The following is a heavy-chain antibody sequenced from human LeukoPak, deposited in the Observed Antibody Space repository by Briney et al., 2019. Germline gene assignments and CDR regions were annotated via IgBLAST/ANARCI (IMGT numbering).Heavy chain of an antibody. V-gene: IGHV4-59*08. J-gene: IGHJ4*02. CDR2: VYYTGST. CDR1: GGSFSTYY. D-gene: IGHD4-17*01. CDR3: ARIDGDLLDS. Sequence: PSETLSLTCSVSGGSFSTYYWTWIRQPPGKGLEYIGYVYYTGSTNYNPSLQSRVAISIDTSKNQFSLKLRSATAADTAVYFCARIDGDLLDSWGQGTLVAVSS.